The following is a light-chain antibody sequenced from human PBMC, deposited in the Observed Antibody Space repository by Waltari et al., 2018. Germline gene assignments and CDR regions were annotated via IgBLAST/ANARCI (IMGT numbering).Light chain of an antibody. Sequence: DIVMTQYPDSLAVSLGERATINCKPSQSVLYSSNNKNYLAWYQQKPGQPPKLLIYWASTRESGVPDRFSGSGSGTDFTLTISSLQAEDVAVYYCQQYYSTPLTFGQGTKVEIK. CDR2: WAS. J-gene: IGKJ1*01. CDR3: QQYYSTPLT. CDR1: QSVLYSSNNKNY. V-gene: IGKV4-1*01.